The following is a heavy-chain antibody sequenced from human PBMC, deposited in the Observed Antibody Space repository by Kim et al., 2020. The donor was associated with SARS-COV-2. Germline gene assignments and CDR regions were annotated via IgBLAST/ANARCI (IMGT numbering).Heavy chain of an antibody. CDR2: ISSSSSTI. Sequence: GGSLRLSCAASGFTFSSYSMNWVRQAPGKGLEWVSYISSSSSTIYYADSVKGRFTISRDNAKNSLYLQMNSLRDEDTAVYYCARGGYYYDSSGYYGDYFDYWGQGTLVTVSS. CDR1: GFTFSSYS. J-gene: IGHJ4*02. V-gene: IGHV3-48*02. CDR3: ARGGYYYDSSGYYGDYFDY. D-gene: IGHD3-22*01.